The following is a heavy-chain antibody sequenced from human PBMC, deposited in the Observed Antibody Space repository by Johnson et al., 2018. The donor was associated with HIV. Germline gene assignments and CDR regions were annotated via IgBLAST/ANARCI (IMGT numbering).Heavy chain of an antibody. Sequence: VQLVESGGGVVQPGRPLRLSCVASGFIFSDYAMHWVRQAPSKGLEWVAVLRYDGSEKKYADSVRGRFTISRDNAKNSLYLQMNSLRAEDTAVYYCAKDRWGELLQNAFDIWGQGTMVTVSS. J-gene: IGHJ3*02. CDR2: LRYDGSEK. D-gene: IGHD1-26*01. CDR1: GFIFSDYA. V-gene: IGHV3-30-3*01. CDR3: AKDRWGELLQNAFDI.